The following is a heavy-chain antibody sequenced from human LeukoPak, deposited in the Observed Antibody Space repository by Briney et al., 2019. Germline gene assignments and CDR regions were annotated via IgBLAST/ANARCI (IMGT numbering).Heavy chain of an antibody. CDR2: ISSSSSYI. D-gene: IGHD1-26*01. CDR3: ARDRVLGATDY. V-gene: IGHV3-21*01. J-gene: IGHJ4*02. Sequence: GGSLRLSCAASGFTFSSYSMNWVRQAPGKGLEWVSSISSSSSYIYYADSVKGRFTISRDNAKNSLYLQMNSLRAEVTAVYYCARDRVLGATDYWGQGTLVTVSS. CDR1: GFTFSSYS.